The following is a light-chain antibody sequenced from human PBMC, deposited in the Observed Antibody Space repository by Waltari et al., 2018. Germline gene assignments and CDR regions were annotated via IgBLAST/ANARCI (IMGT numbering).Light chain of an antibody. J-gene: IGLJ1*01. CDR1: TSNIGSNY. Sequence: QSELTQPPSASGTPGQRVTISCSGSTSNIGSNYVYWYQQPPGTAPQRLIYRNYQRPSGVPDRVSGSKSGTSASLAISVLRSEDEADYYCAAWDDSLSGYVFGTGTKVTVL. CDR3: AAWDDSLSGYV. CDR2: RNY. V-gene: IGLV1-47*01.